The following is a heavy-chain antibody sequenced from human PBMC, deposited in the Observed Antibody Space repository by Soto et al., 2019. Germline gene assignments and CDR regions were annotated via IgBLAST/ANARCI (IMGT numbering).Heavy chain of an antibody. Sequence: GASVKVSCKVSGYTLTELSMHWVRQAPGKGLEWMGGFDPEDGETIYAQKFQGRVTMTEDTSTDTAYMERSSLRSEDTAVYYCAPFRSNRRHGGMDVWGQGTRVTVSS. J-gene: IGHJ6*02. CDR1: GYTLTELS. V-gene: IGHV1-24*01. CDR3: APFRSNRRHGGMDV. CDR2: FDPEDGET.